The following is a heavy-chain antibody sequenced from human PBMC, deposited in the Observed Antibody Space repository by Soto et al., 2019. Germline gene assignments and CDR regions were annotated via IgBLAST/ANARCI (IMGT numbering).Heavy chain of an antibody. CDR2: ISSSGSTI. Sequence: GGSLRLSCAASGFTFSDYYMSWIRQAPGKGLEWVSYISSSGSTIYYADSVKGRFTISRDNAKNSLYLKMNSLRAEDTAVYYCARDSSPGYCSGGSCYSASPGYWGQGTLVTVSS. J-gene: IGHJ4*02. D-gene: IGHD2-15*01. V-gene: IGHV3-11*01. CDR3: ARDSSPGYCSGGSCYSASPGY. CDR1: GFTFSDYY.